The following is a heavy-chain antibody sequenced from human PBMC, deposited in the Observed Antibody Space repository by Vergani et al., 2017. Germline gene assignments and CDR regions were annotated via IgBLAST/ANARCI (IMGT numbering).Heavy chain of an antibody. V-gene: IGHV2-5*01. CDR1: GFPLTTNGVG. CDR3: AQTMYCDFWSGYSD. CDR2: FYWKDDK. J-gene: IGHJ1*01. Sequence: QITLKESGPTLAKPTQPLTLTCTFPGFPLTTNGVGVGWIRQPPAKALEWLVLFYWKDDKSYSPSLKSRLTITKDTSKNQVGLTMTNMDPVETATYYCAQTMYCDFWSGYSDWGERNLVSVSS. D-gene: IGHD3-3*01.